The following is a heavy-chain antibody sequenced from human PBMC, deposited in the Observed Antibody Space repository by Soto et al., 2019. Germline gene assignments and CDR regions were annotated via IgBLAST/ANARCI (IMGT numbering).Heavy chain of an antibody. CDR3: ARGPGRYRSSSANRYFQH. V-gene: IGHV4-34*01. D-gene: IGHD6-6*01. Sequence: PSETLSLTCAVYGGSFSGYYWSWIRQPPGKGLEWIGEINHSGSTNYNPSLKSRVTISVDTSKNQFSLKLSSVTAADTAVYYFARGPGRYRSSSANRYFQHWGQGTLVTVSS. CDR2: INHSGST. J-gene: IGHJ1*01. CDR1: GGSFSGYY.